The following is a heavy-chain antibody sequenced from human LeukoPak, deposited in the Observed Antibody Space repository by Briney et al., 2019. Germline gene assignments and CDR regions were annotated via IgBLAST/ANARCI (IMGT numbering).Heavy chain of an antibody. CDR1: GFTFSSYG. V-gene: IGHV3-30*02. Sequence: GGSLRLSCAASGFTFSSYGMHWVRQAPGKGLEWVAFIRYDGSNKYYADSVKGRFTISRDNSKNTLYLQMNSLRAEDTAVYYCAKALRGYSYGYSYYFDYWGQGTLVTVSS. CDR3: AKALRGYSYGYSYYFDY. D-gene: IGHD5-18*01. J-gene: IGHJ4*02. CDR2: IRYDGSNK.